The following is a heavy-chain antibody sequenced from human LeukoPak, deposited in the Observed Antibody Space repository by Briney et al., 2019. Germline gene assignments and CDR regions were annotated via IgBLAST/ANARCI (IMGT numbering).Heavy chain of an antibody. J-gene: IGHJ4*02. D-gene: IGHD2-21*01. CDR1: GFTFSSYS. CDR2: ISSSSSYI. V-gene: IGHV3-21*01. Sequence: GGSLRLSCAASGFTFSSYSMNWVRQAPGKGLEWVSSISSSSSYIYYADSVKGRFTISRDNAKNSLYLQMNSLRAEDTAVYYCSREGCGATGCYTNDYWGQGTLVTVSS. CDR3: SREGCGATGCYTNDY.